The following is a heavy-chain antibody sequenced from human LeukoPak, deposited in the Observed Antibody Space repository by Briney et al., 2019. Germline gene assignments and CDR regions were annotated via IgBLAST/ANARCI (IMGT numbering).Heavy chain of an antibody. V-gene: IGHV1-2*02. J-gene: IGHJ4*02. CDR1: GYTFTGYY. Sequence: ASVKVSCKASGYTFTGYYMHWVRQAPGQGLEWMGWINPNSGGTNYAQKFQGRVTMTRDTSISTAYMELSRLRSDDTAVYYCARGPGFCSSTSCSSSDDYWGQGTLVTVSS. CDR2: INPNSGGT. CDR3: ARGPGFCSSTSCSSSDDY. D-gene: IGHD2-2*01.